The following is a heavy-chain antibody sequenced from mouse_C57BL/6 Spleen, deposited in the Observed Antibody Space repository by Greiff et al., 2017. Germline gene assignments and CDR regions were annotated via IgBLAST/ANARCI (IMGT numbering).Heavy chain of an antibody. D-gene: IGHD1-1*01. CDR1: GYTFTSYT. CDR3: ARWGTTTVYAMDY. V-gene: IGHV1-4*01. Sequence: QVQLQQSGAELARPGASVKMSCTASGYTFTSYTMHWVKQRPGQGLEWIGYINPSSGYTKYNQKFKDKATLTAAKSSSTAYMQLSSLTSEDSAVYYCARWGTTTVYAMDYWGQGTSVTVSS. J-gene: IGHJ4*01. CDR2: INPSSGYT.